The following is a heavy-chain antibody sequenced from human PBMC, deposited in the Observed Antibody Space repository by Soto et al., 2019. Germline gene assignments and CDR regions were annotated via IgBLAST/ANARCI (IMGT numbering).Heavy chain of an antibody. V-gene: IGHV1-8*01. CDR2: MNPNSGNT. Sequence: QVQLVQSGAEVKKPGASVKVSCKASGYTFTSYDINWVRQATGQGLEWMGWMNPNSGNTGYAQKFQGRVTMTRNTSISTAYMELSSRRSEDTAVYYCARGSGGSGSYSLSNWFDPWGQGTLVTVSS. CDR1: GYTFTSYD. J-gene: IGHJ5*02. D-gene: IGHD3-10*01. CDR3: ARGSGGSGSYSLSNWFDP.